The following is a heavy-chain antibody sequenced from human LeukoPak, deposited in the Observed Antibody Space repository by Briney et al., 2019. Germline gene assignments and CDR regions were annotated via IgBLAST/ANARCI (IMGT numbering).Heavy chain of an antibody. V-gene: IGHV3-23*01. CDR3: AKSVTAYYNVGCDY. J-gene: IGHJ4*02. CDR2: ISGSGGST. Sequence: GGSLRLSCAASGFTFSSYAMIWVRQAPGKGLEWVSAISGSGGSTYYADSVQGRFTISRDNSKNTLYLQMNSLGAEDTAVYYCAKSVTAYYNVGCDYWGQGTLVTVSS. D-gene: IGHD3-9*01. CDR1: GFTFSSYA.